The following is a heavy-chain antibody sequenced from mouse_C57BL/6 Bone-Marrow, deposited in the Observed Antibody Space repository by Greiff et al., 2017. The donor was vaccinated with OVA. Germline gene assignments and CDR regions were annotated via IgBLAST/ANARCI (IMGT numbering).Heavy chain of an antibody. D-gene: IGHD1-1*01. CDR1: YTFFRRVH. Sequence: QVQLQQSGPELVRPWASVKISCQASYTFFRRVHFAIRDTNYWRQWVKQRPGQGLEWIGAIYPGNGDTSYNPKFKGKATLTADKSSSTDYMQRSSLTSEDSAVYYCAFTTGVDRYFDVWGTGTTVTVSS. CDR2: GQGLEWIG. V-gene: IGHV1-87*01. J-gene: IGHJ1*03. CDR3: SEDSAVYYCAFTTGVDRYFDV.